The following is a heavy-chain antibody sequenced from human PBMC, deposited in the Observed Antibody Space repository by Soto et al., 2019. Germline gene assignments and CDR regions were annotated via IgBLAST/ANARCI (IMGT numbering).Heavy chain of an antibody. J-gene: IGHJ6*02. CDR1: GGTFSSDA. CDR2: IIPMFGTV. V-gene: IGHV1-69*12. D-gene: IGHD1-26*01. CDR3: ARDRRDPLTGSYSYYGLDV. Sequence: QVQLVQSGAEVKKPGSSVKVSCKASGGTFSSDAISWVRQAPGQGLEWMGGIIPMFGTVNYAQKFQGRVTVTADESTSTAYMELTSLRSDDTAVYYCARDRRDPLTGSYSYYGLDVWGQGTAVTVSS.